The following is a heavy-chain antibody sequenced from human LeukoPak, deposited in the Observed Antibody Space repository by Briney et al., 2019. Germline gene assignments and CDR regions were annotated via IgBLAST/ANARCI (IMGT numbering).Heavy chain of an antibody. CDR1: GGSFSSYY. Sequence: SETLSLTCAVYGGSFSSYYWSWIRQPAGKGLEWIGRIYTSGSTNYNPSLKSRVTMSVDTSKNQFSLKLSSVTAADTAVYYCARGDSSGWLNWFDPWGQGTLVTVSS. V-gene: IGHV4-59*10. D-gene: IGHD6-19*01. CDR2: IYTSGST. J-gene: IGHJ5*02. CDR3: ARGDSSGWLNWFDP.